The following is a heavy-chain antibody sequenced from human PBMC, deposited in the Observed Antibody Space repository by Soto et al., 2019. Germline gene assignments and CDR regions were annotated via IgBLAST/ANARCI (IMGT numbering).Heavy chain of an antibody. V-gene: IGHV1-3*05. CDR1: GYTLTRYS. J-gene: IGHJ4*02. Sequence: VQLVQSGAEEKKPGASVKVSCKASGYTLTRYSIHWVRQAPGQRLEWMGWINAGNGNTKFSQKFQGRVTITMDTSASTAYMELRGLRSEDTAVYYCAILGTYYFDNSDNYFDFWGQGTLVTVSS. CDR3: AILGTYYFDNSDNYFDF. D-gene: IGHD3-22*01. CDR2: INAGNGNT.